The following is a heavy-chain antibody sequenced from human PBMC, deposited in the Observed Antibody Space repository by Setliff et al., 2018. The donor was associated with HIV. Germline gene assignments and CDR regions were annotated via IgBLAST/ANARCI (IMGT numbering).Heavy chain of an antibody. J-gene: IGHJ6*03. CDR1: GFTFSSYW. CDR3: ARNPHSSSWFYSYYYMDV. V-gene: IGHV3-48*01. Sequence: GGSLRLSCAASGFTFSSYWMHWVRQAPGKGLEWVSYISSSSSTIYYADSVKGRFTISRDNAKNSLYLQMNSLRVEDTAVYYCARNPHSSSWFYSYYYMDVWAKGTTVTVSS. CDR2: ISSSSSTI. D-gene: IGHD6-13*01.